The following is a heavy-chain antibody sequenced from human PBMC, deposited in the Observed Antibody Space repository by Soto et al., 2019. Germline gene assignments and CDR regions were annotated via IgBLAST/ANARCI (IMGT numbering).Heavy chain of an antibody. D-gene: IGHD3-10*01. CDR3: ARGGYPYYYGSRSYRFGMGV. Sequence: VKVSCKASGYTFTSYDINWVRQENGQGFEWMGWMNPNSDNTGYEQRFQGRVTMTRNTSIRTAYLKLSRMRSEGTAVYYCARGGYPYYYGSRSYRFGMGVWGQRHTSAVSS. J-gene: IGHJ6*02. CDR1: GYTFTSYD. CDR2: MNPNSDNT. V-gene: IGHV1-8*02.